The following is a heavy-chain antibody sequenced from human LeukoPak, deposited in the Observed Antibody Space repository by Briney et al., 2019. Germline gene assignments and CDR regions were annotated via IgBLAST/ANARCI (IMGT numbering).Heavy chain of an antibody. Sequence: GGSLRLSCAASGFTVSSNYMSWVRQAPGKGLEWVSVIYSGGSTYYADSVEGRFTISRDNSKNTLYLQMNSLRAEDTAVYYCARDQVKSSSWYRGYYYYGMDVWGQGTTVTVSS. V-gene: IGHV3-66*01. D-gene: IGHD6-13*01. CDR1: GFTVSSNY. J-gene: IGHJ6*02. CDR3: ARDQVKSSSWYRGYYYYGMDV. CDR2: IYSGGST.